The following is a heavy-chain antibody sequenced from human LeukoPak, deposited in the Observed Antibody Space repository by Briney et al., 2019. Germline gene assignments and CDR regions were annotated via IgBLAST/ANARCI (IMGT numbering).Heavy chain of an antibody. CDR2: IIPIFGTA. Sequence: ASVKVSCKASGGTFSSYAISWVRQAPGQGLEWMGGIIPIFGTANYAQKFQGRVTITADESTSTAYMELSSLRSEDTAVYYCARDSLGGRMDSSDYYYYGMDVWGQGTTVTVSS. CDR3: ARDSLGGRMDSSDYYYYGMDV. V-gene: IGHV1-69*01. CDR1: GGTFSSYA. J-gene: IGHJ6*02. D-gene: IGHD3-22*01.